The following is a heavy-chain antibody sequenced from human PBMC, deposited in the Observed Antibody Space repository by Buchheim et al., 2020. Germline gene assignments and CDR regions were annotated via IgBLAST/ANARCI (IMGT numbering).Heavy chain of an antibody. V-gene: IGHV3-30*04. J-gene: IGHJ4*02. Sequence: QVQLVESGGGVVQPGRSLRLSCAASGFTFSSYAMHWVRQAPGKGLEWVAVISYDGSNKYYADSVKGRFTISRDNSKNTLYLQMNSLRAEDTAVYYCARDHGPNMITFGGVIGYFDYWGQGTL. D-gene: IGHD3-16*02. CDR2: ISYDGSNK. CDR3: ARDHGPNMITFGGVIGYFDY. CDR1: GFTFSSYA.